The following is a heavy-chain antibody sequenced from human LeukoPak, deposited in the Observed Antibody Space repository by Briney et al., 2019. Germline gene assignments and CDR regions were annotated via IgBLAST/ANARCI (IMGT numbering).Heavy chain of an antibody. Sequence: PGGSLRLSCAVSGAYWMSWVRQAPGKGLEWVANINQDGSVIYYVDSVKGRFTISRDNAKNSLYLQMNSLRAEDTGVYYCATSSGAPGNMWGQGTLVTVSS. CDR1: GAYW. J-gene: IGHJ4*02. V-gene: IGHV3-7*01. CDR3: ATSSGAPGNM. CDR2: INQDGSVI. D-gene: IGHD2-8*02.